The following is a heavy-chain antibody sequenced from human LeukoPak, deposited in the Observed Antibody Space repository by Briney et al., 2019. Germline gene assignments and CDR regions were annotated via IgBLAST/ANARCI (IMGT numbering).Heavy chain of an antibody. CDR1: GGTXSSYA. CDR2: IIPIFGTA. D-gene: IGHD3-10*01. CDR3: ARAGSRSNNWFDP. Sequence: GASVKVSCKASGGTXSSYAISGVRQAPGQGLEWMGGIIPIFGTANYAQKFQGRVTITADESTSTAYMELSSLRSEDTAVYYCARAGSRSNNWFDPWGQGTLVTVSS. V-gene: IGHV1-69*13. J-gene: IGHJ5*02.